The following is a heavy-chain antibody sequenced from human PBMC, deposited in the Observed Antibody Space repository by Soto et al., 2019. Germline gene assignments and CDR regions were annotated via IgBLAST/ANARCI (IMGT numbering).Heavy chain of an antibody. CDR2: IIPILGIA. Sequence: ASVKVSCKASGGTFSSYAISWVRQAPGQGLEWMGGIIPILGIANYAQKFQGRVTITADKSTSTAYMELSSLRSEDTAVYYCARDSFGRVTTSYYYYGMDVWGQGTTVTVSS. CDR1: GGTFSSYA. D-gene: IGHD4-17*01. CDR3: ARDSFGRVTTSYYYYGMDV. J-gene: IGHJ6*02. V-gene: IGHV1-69*10.